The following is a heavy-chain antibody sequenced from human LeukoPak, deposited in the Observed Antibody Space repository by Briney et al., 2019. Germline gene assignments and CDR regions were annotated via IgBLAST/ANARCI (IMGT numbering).Heavy chain of an antibody. J-gene: IGHJ5*02. V-gene: IGHV1-2*02. D-gene: IGHD3-16*01. CDR3: ARDRGRWENWFDP. Sequence: ASVKVTCKASGYTFTGYYMEWVRQAPGQGLEWMGWINPNSGGTNYAQKFQGRVTMTRDTSISTAYMELSRLRSDDTAVYYCARDRGRWENWFDPWGQGTLVTVSS. CDR1: GYTFTGYY. CDR2: INPNSGGT.